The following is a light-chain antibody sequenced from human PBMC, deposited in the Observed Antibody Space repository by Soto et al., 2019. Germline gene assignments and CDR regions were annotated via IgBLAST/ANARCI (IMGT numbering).Light chain of an antibody. CDR2: EVT. J-gene: IGLJ3*02. Sequence: QSALTQPASVSGSPGQSITISCTGTSSDVGGYNSVSWYQHHPGEAPNLMIYEVTNRPSGVSNRFSGSKSGNTASLTISGLQAEDEADYYCSSFTGSSTWVFGGGTKVTVL. CDR3: SSFTGSSTWV. CDR1: SSDVGGYNS. V-gene: IGLV2-14*01.